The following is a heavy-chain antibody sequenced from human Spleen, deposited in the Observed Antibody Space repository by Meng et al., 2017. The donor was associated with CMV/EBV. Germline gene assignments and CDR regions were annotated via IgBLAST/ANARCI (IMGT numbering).Heavy chain of an antibody. CDR3: ARDWDAPDDYVKTNYFGP. D-gene: IGHD4-17*01. CDR2: IFYGGNT. J-gene: IGHJ5*02. V-gene: IGHV4-39*07. CDR1: SITSSSYY. Sequence: SITSSSYYWAWIRQTPGKGLEWIGTIFYGGNTYYNPSLASRVAMSVETSKNQFSLKLTSVTAADTAVYFCARDWDAPDDYVKTNYFGPWGQGTLVTVSS.